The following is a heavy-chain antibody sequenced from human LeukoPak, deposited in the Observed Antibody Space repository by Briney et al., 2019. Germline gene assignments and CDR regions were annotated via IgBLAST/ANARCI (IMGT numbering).Heavy chain of an antibody. J-gene: IGHJ6*03. CDR2: ISGSGVYT. V-gene: IGHV3-23*01. Sequence: GGTLRLSCAASGFTFSSYGMSWVRQAPGKGLEWVSAISGSGVYTYYADSVKGRFTISRDNSKNTLYLQMNSLRAEDTAIYYCAKNGDRGAYCTGGTCYPYFYYYMDVWGKGTTVTV. D-gene: IGHD2-15*01. CDR1: GFTFSSYG. CDR3: AKNGDRGAYCTGGTCYPYFYYYMDV.